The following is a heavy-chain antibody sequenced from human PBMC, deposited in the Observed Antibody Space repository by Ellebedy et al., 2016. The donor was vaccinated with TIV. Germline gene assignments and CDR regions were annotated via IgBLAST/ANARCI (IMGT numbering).Heavy chain of an antibody. Sequence: PGGSLRLSCVASGFTFNTYTMNWVRQAPGKGLEWVSYITTSSRTIYYADSVKGRFTISRDNAKNSLYLQMNTLRAEDTAEYYCVRGSLGHDFWSGHPGMDVWGQGTTVTVSS. CDR3: VRGSLGHDFWSGHPGMDV. D-gene: IGHD3-3*01. J-gene: IGHJ6*02. CDR2: ITTSSRTI. V-gene: IGHV3-48*01. CDR1: GFTFNTYT.